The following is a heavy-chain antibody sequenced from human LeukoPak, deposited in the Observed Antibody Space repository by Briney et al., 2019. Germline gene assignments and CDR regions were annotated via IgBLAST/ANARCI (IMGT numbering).Heavy chain of an antibody. V-gene: IGHV1-18*01. Sequence: ASVKVSCKASGYTFTSYGISWVRQAPGQGLEWLGWISAYNGNTNYAQKLQGRVTMTTDTSTSTAYLKLRSVRYDDTAVYYCAISTSCGDYGGYWGQGTLVTVSS. CDR1: GYTFTSYG. J-gene: IGHJ4*02. CDR3: AISTSCGDYGGY. D-gene: IGHD4-17*01. CDR2: ISAYNGNT.